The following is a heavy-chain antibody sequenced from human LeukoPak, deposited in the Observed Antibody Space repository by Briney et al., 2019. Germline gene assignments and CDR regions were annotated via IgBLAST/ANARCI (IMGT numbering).Heavy chain of an antibody. J-gene: IGHJ4*02. CDR1: GFTFTISA. CDR2: ISGSGDRK. CDR3: AKEGGYSSTWY. D-gene: IGHD6-13*01. Sequence: GGSLRLSCAASGFTFTISAMAWVRQAPGKGLEWVSGISGSGDRKDYADSVKGRVTISRDNRKNTLHLEMNGLRVEDTAVYYCAKEGGYSSTWYWGQGTLVTVSS. V-gene: IGHV3-23*01.